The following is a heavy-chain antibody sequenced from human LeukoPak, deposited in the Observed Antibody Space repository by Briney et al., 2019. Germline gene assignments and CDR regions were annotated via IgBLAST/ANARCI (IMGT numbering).Heavy chain of an antibody. CDR1: GFTFSSNG. D-gene: IGHD6-13*01. V-gene: IGHV3-30*02. J-gene: IGHJ4*02. CDR3: AKDILAAGLFFDY. Sequence: GGSLRLSCAASGFTFSSNGMHWVRQAPGKGLEWVAFIRYDGSNKYYADSVKGRFTISRDNPKNTVYLQMNSLRAEDTAVYYCAKDILAAGLFFDYWGQGTLVTVSS. CDR2: IRYDGSNK.